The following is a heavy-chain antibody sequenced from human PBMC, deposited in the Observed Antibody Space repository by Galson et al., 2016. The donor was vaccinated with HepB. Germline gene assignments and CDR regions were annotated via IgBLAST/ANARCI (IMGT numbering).Heavy chain of an antibody. CDR3: ARHDHYDYVWGSYRRPFYFDS. D-gene: IGHD3-16*02. J-gene: IGHJ4*02. V-gene: IGHV4-39*01. Sequence: SETLSLTCTVSGGSINNSSYYWGWIRQPPGKGLEWIGSIYYTGSTYYNPSLKSRVTISEDSSKNQFSLKLSSVTAADTALYYCARHDHYDYVWGSYRRPFYFDSWGQGTLVTVSS. CDR1: GGSINNSSYY. CDR2: IYYTGST.